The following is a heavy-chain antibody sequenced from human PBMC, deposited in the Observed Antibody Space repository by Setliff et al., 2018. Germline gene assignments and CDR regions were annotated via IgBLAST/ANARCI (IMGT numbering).Heavy chain of an antibody. CDR3: ITLSTIPLGV. CDR1: TFPFSNYG. D-gene: IGHD2-2*01. CDR2: IKSKTDGGTT. Sequence: GGSLRLSCAASTFPFSNYGVTWVRQAPGKGPQWVGRIKSKTDGGTTDYAAPVKGRFTISRDDSKNTLYLQMNSLKTEDTAVYYCITLSTIPLGVWGQGTTVTVSS. J-gene: IGHJ6*02. V-gene: IGHV3-15*01.